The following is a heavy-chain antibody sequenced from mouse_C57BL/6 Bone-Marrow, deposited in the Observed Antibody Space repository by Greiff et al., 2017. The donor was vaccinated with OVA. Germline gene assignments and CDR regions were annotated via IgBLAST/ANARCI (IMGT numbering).Heavy chain of an antibody. CDR2: IDPENGDT. J-gene: IGHJ2*01. Sequence: EVQLQQSGAELVRPGASVKLSCTASGFNIKDDYMHWVKQRPEQGLEWIGWIDPENGDTEYASKFQSKATITADTSSNTAYLQLSSLTSEDTAVYYCTTDWDDYWGQGTTLTVSS. CDR1: GFNIKDDY. V-gene: IGHV14-4*01. CDR3: TTDWDDY. D-gene: IGHD4-1*01.